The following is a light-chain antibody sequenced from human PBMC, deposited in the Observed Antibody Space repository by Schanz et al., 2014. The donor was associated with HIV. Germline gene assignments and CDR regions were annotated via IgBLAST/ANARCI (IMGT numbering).Light chain of an antibody. CDR1: QSVSRN. J-gene: IGKJ3*01. CDR3: QQYGSSPLFT. V-gene: IGKV3-15*01. Sequence: EIVMTQSPATLSVSPGERATLSCRASQSVSRNLAWYQQKPGQAPRLLIFGASTRATDISARFSGSRSGTEFTLTISSLQSEDFAVYYCQQYGSSPLFTFGPGTKVDIK. CDR2: GAS.